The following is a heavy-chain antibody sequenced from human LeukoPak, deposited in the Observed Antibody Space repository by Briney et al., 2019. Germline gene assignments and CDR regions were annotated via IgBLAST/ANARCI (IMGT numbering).Heavy chain of an antibody. Sequence: GGSLRLSCAASGFTFSSYAMSWVRQAPGKGLEWVSAISSSGGWTYYADSVKGRFTISRDNSKNTLYLQMNSLRAGDTAVYYCVKDPYSSSSGGPYAMDVWGRGTTVTVTS. CDR2: ISSSGGWT. CDR1: GFTFSSYA. D-gene: IGHD6-6*01. J-gene: IGHJ6*02. V-gene: IGHV3-23*01. CDR3: VKDPYSSSSGGPYAMDV.